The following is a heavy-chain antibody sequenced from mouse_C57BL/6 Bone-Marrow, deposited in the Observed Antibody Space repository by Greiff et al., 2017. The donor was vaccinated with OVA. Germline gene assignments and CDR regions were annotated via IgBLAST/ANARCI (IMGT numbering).Heavy chain of an antibody. V-gene: IGHV2-6-1*01. CDR1: GFSLTSYG. J-gene: IGHJ1*03. CDR3: ARHYGSSSWYFDV. CDR2: IWSDGST. Sequence: QVQLKESGPGLVAPSQSLSITCTVSGFSLTSYGVHWVRQPPGTGLEWLVVIWSDGSTTYNSALKSSLSISKDNSKSQVFLKMNSLQTDDTALYDCARHYGSSSWYFDVWGTGTTVTVSS. D-gene: IGHD1-1*01.